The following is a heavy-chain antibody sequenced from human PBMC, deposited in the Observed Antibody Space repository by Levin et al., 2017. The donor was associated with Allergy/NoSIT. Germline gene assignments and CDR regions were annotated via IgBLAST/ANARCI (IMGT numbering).Heavy chain of an antibody. CDR3: ASSTDYYGSGITRGYFDY. CDR1: GFTFSSYA. V-gene: IGHV3-30*04. CDR2: ISYDGSNK. Sequence: GGSLRLSCAASGFTFSSYAMHWVRQAPGKGLEWVAVISYDGSNKYYADSVKGRFTISRDNSKNTMYLQMNSLRDEDTAVYYCASSTDYYGSGITRGYFDYLGQGTLVTVS. J-gene: IGHJ4*02. D-gene: IGHD3-10*01.